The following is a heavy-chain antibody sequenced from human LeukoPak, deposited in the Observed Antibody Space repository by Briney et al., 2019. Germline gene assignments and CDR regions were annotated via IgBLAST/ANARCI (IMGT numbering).Heavy chain of an antibody. Sequence: PGRSLRLSCAASGFTFSSYGMHWVRQAPGKGLEWVAVISYDGSNKYYADFVKGRFTISRDNSKNTLYLQMNSLRAEDTAVYYCAKDYYGSGSLPDYWGQGTLVTVSS. D-gene: IGHD3-10*01. CDR2: ISYDGSNK. CDR3: AKDYYGSGSLPDY. CDR1: GFTFSSYG. J-gene: IGHJ4*02. V-gene: IGHV3-30*18.